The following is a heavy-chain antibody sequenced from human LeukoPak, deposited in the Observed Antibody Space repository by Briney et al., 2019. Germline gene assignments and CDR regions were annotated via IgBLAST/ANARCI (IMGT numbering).Heavy chain of an antibody. V-gene: IGHV3-23*01. CDR3: VTPRLGFVDRGAFDI. J-gene: IGHJ3*02. CDR2: ISGSGGST. D-gene: IGHD3-10*01. CDR1: GFTFSSYA. Sequence: GGSLRLSCAASGFTFSSYAMSWVRQAPGKGLEWVSAISGSGGSTYYADSVKGRFTISRDNSKNTLYLQMNSLRAEDTAVYYCVTPRLGFVDRGAFDIWGQGTMVTVSS.